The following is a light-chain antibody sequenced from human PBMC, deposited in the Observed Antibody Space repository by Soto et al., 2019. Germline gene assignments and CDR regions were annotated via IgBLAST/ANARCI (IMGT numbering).Light chain of an antibody. CDR3: QQYHNSILM. CDR1: QSVSSSH. V-gene: IGKV3-20*01. CDR2: GAS. Sequence: ENVLTQSPGTLSLSPGERATLSCRASQSVSSSHLAWYQQKPGQAPRLLMYGASSRATGIPDRFSGGGSGADFTLTISRLEPEDFGVYYCQQYHNSILMFGQGTKVHIK. J-gene: IGKJ1*01.